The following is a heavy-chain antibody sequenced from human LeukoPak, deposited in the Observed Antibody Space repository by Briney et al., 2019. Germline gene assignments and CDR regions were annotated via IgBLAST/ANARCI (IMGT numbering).Heavy chain of an antibody. D-gene: IGHD2-2*01. J-gene: IGHJ3*02. CDR3: ARGAAADWVFDI. CDR2: IYPSGGT. Sequence: SETLSLTRTVSGGSISSYYWSWIRQPAGKGLEWIGRIYPSGGTNYNPSLKSRVTISVDKSKNQFSLNLSSVTAADTAVYYCARGAAADWVFDIWGQGTMVTVSS. V-gene: IGHV4-4*07. CDR1: GGSISSYY.